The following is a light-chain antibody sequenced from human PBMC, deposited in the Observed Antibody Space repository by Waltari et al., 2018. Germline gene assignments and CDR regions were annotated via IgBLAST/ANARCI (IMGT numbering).Light chain of an antibody. V-gene: IGKV1-39*01. CDR3: QQSYSTKWT. CDR1: QSISNY. CDR2: AAS. J-gene: IGKJ1*01. Sequence: DIQMTQSPSSLSASVRDRVTITCRASQSISNYLNWYQQKPGKAPKLLIYAASSLQSGVPSRFRGSGSGTDFTLTISSLQPEDFATYYCQQSYSTKWTFGQGTKVEIK.